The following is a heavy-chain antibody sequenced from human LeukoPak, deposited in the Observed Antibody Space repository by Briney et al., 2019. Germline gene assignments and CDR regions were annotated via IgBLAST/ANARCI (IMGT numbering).Heavy chain of an antibody. CDR2: IYYSGST. D-gene: IGHD2-21*02. J-gene: IGHJ5*02. V-gene: IGHV4-31*03. Sequence: SETLSLTCTVSGGSISSGGYYWSWIRQHPGKGLEWIGYIYYSGSTYYNPSLKSRVTISVDTSKNQFSLKLSSVTAADTAVYYCARGTTDSIVVVTATYNWFDPWGQGTLVTVTS. CDR1: GGSISSGGYY. CDR3: ARGTTDSIVVVTATYNWFDP.